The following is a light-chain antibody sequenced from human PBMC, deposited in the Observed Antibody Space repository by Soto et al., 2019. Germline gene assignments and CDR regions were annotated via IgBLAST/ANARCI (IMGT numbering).Light chain of an antibody. J-gene: IGLJ3*02. Sequence: LTQPPSASGTPGQRVTISCSGSRSNIGSNSVNWYQQHPGTAPKLLIYSQSQRPSGVPDRISGAKSGTSVTLAISGLQAEDEATYYCAVWDDSLNEVVFGGGTKLTVL. V-gene: IGLV1-44*01. CDR3: AVWDDSLNEVV. CDR1: RSNIGSNS. CDR2: SQS.